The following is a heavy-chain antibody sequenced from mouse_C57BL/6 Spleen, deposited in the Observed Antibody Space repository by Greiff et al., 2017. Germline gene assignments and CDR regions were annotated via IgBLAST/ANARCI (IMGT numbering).Heavy chain of an antibody. Sequence: KLSCKATGYTFTGYWIEWVKQRPGHGLEWIGEILPGSGSTNYNEKYKGKATFTADTYSNTAYMQLSSLTTEDSAIYYCASPCYGSSPCYWYFAVWGTGTTVTVSS. J-gene: IGHJ1*03. D-gene: IGHD1-1*01. V-gene: IGHV1-9*01. CDR2: ILPGSGST. CDR3: ASPCYGSSPCYWYFAV. CDR1: GYTFTGYW.